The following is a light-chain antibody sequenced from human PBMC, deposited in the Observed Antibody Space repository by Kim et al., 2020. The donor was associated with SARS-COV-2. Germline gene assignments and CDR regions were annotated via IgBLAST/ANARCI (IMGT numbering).Light chain of an antibody. CDR3: QQYNSYSYS. J-gene: IGKJ2*03. V-gene: IGKV1-5*03. Sequence: SASVEDRVTITCRASQSISSWLAWYQQKPGKAPKLLIYKASSLESGVPSRFSGSGSGTEFTLTISSLQPDDFATYYCQQYNSYSYSFGQGTKLEI. CDR2: KAS. CDR1: QSISSW.